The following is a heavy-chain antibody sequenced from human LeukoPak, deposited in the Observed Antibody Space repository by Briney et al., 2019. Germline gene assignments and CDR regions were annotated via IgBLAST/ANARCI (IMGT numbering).Heavy chain of an antibody. CDR1: GESFSAYF. CDR2: INHRGSS. CDR3: ARGSSFDGYCSAGACDAGYYDS. V-gene: IGHV4-34*01. Sequence: SETLSLTCAVYGESFSAYFWNWIRQAPGKPLEYIGEINHRGSSHYNPSLKTRVTLSVDTSKNQFSLKLTSVTAANTAVYFCARGSSFDGYCSAGACDAGYYDSWGQGTPVTVSS. D-gene: IGHD2-15*01. J-gene: IGHJ4*02.